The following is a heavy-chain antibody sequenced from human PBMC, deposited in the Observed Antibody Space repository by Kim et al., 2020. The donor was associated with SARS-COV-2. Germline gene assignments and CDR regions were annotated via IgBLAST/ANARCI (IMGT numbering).Heavy chain of an antibody. CDR1: GFTFRSYW. CDR3: ARGRLLPF. CDR2: IKEDGSEK. J-gene: IGHJ4*02. V-gene: IGHV3-7*03. D-gene: IGHD2-15*01. Sequence: GGSLRLSCVASGFTFRSYWMTWVRQAPEKGLEWVATIKEDGSEKYYVDSVKGRFTISRDNAKNSLYLQMNSLRGEDTAVYYCARGRLLPFWGQGTLVTV.